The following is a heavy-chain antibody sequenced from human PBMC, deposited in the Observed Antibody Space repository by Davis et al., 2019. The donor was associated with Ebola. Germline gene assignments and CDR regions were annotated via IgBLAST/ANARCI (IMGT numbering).Heavy chain of an antibody. V-gene: IGHV1-2*02. CDR3: ARADYSDGSGYYSPPEYFQH. D-gene: IGHD3-22*01. Sequence: ASVTVSCKTSGYTFRNYDINWVRQATGQGLEWMGWINPNTGGIDYAQKFQGRVTMTRDMSISTAYMELSRLTSDDTAVYYCARADYSDGSGYYSPPEYFQHWGQGTLVTVSS. J-gene: IGHJ1*01. CDR1: GYTFRNYD. CDR2: INPNTGGI.